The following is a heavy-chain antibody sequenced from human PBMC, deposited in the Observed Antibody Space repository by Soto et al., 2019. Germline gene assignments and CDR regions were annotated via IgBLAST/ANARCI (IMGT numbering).Heavy chain of an antibody. Sequence: EVQLVESGGGLVQPGGSLRLSCAASGFTVSSNYMSWVRQAPGKGLEWVSVIYSGGSTYYAESVKGRFTISRHNSKNTLYLQMNSLRAEDAAVYYCASTGYSGYDPFDYWGQGTLVTVSS. CDR3: ASTGYSGYDPFDY. CDR1: GFTVSSNY. D-gene: IGHD5-12*01. CDR2: IYSGGST. V-gene: IGHV3-53*04. J-gene: IGHJ4*02.